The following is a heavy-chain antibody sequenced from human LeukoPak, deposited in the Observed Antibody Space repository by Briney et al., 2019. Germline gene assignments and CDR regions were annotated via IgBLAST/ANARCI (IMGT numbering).Heavy chain of an antibody. CDR2: FVNKAT. Sequence: SETLSLTCTVSGGSISSYSWSWVRQTPDKGLEWIGSFVNKATKYNPSLESRVAISVDTSKNQFSLRLRSVTTADRASYYCARDTTVASGMQYWGPRTMVTVSS. V-gene: IGHV4-59*01. D-gene: IGHD6-19*01. CDR1: GGSISSYS. CDR3: ARDTTVASGMQY. J-gene: IGHJ4*02.